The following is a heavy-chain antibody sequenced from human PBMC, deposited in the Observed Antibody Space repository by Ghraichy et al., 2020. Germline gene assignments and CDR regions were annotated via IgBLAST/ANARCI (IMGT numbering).Heavy chain of an antibody. CDR3: ARENIVVVPAAIVGWFDP. J-gene: IGHJ5*02. Sequence: ASVKVSCKASGYTFTGYYMHWVRQAPGQGLEWMGWINPNSGGTNYAQKFQGRVTMTRDTSISTAYMELSRLRSDDTAVYYCARENIVVVPAAIVGWFDPWGQGTLVTVSS. CDR2: INPNSGGT. D-gene: IGHD2-2*02. V-gene: IGHV1-2*02. CDR1: GYTFTGYY.